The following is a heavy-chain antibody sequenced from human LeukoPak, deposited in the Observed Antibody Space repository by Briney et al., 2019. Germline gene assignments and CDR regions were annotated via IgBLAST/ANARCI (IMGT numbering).Heavy chain of an antibody. J-gene: IGHJ5*02. CDR3: ARERGDTMIVVVPAGGFDP. V-gene: IGHV1-2*02. CDR1: GYTFTGYY. CDR2: INSNSGGV. D-gene: IGHD3-22*01. Sequence: ASVKVSCKASGYTFTGYYMHWVRQAPGQGLEWMGWINSNSGGVHYAQNFQGRVTMTRDTSISTAYMDLTRLRYDDTAVYYCARERGDTMIVVVPAGGFDPWGQGTLVTVSS.